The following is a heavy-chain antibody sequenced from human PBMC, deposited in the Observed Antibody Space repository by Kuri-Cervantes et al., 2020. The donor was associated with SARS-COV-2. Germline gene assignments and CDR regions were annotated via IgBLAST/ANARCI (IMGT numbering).Heavy chain of an antibody. D-gene: IGHD3-3*01. J-gene: IGHJ4*02. V-gene: IGHV4-30-4*08. CDR2: IYYSGST. Sequence: LRLSCTVSGGSISSGDYYWSWIRQPPGKGLEWIGYIYYSGSTYYNPSLKSRVTISVDTSKNQFSLKLSSVTAADTAVYYCARALRFLEWFFDYWGQGTLVTVSS. CDR1: GGSISSGDYY. CDR3: ARALRFLEWFFDY.